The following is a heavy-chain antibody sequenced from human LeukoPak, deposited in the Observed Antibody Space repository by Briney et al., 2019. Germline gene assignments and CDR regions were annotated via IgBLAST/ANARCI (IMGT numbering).Heavy chain of an antibody. J-gene: IGHJ4*02. Sequence: SETLSLTCIVSGYSISTGYYWGWIRQPPGKGLEWIGGIHHNGSTYYNPSLKSRVIISIDTSKNQFSLRLSSVTAADTAVYYCGRLFFDFWRTYYQHYSLFYFDYWGRGTLVTVSS. D-gene: IGHD3-3*01. CDR1: GYSISTGYY. CDR3: GRLFFDFWRTYYQHYSLFYFDY. CDR2: IHHNGST. V-gene: IGHV4-38-2*02.